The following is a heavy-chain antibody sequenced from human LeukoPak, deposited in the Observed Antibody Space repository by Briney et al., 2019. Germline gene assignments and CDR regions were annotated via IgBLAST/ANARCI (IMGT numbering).Heavy chain of an antibody. CDR3: ARVGGGYDTAGFDY. J-gene: IGHJ4*02. V-gene: IGHV3-21*01. CDR1: GFTFSSYS. D-gene: IGHD5-12*01. CDR2: ISSSSSYI. Sequence: GGSLRLSCAASGFTFSSYSMNWVRQAPGKGLEWVSSISSSSSYIYYADSVKGRFTISRDNAKNSLYLQMNSLRAEDTAVYYCARVGGGYDTAGFDYWGQGTLVTVSS.